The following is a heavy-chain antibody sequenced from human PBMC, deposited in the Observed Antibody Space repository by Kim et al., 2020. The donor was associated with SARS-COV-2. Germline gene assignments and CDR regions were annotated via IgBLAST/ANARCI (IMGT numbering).Heavy chain of an antibody. CDR1: GYSFTSYW. V-gene: IGHV5-51*01. J-gene: IGHJ6*02. CDR2: IYPGDSDT. Sequence: GESLKISCKGSGYSFTSYWIGWVRQMPGKGLEWMGIIYPGDSDTRYSPSFQGQVTISADKSISTAYLQWSSLKASDTAMYYCARLRFDWSYNYYYYYGMDVGSQGPTATLSS. D-gene: IGHD3-9*01. CDR3: ARLRFDWSYNYYYYYGMDV.